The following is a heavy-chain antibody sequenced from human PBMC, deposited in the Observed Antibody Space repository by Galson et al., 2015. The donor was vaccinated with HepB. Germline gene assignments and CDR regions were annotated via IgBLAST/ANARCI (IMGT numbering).Heavy chain of an antibody. V-gene: IGHV1-2*04. J-gene: IGHJ6*02. CDR1: GYTFTGYY. Sequence: SVKVSCKASGYTFTGYYMHWVRQAPGQGLEWMGWINPNSGGTNYAQKFQGWVTMTRDTSISTAYMELSRLRSDDTAVYYCARGSSTSCSSYYYYYGMDVWGQGTTVTVSS. CDR3: ARGSSTSCSSYYYYYGMDV. D-gene: IGHD2-2*01. CDR2: INPNSGGT.